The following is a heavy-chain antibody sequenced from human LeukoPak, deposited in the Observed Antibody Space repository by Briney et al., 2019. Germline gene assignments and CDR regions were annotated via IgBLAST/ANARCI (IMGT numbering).Heavy chain of an antibody. J-gene: IGHJ4*02. Sequence: PSETLSLTCTVSGGSISSYYWSWIRQPPGKGLEWIGYIYYSGSTNYNPSLKSRVTISVDTSKNQFSLKLSSVTAADTAVYYCARHMYSSSWYWGWGQGTLVTVSS. CDR2: IYYSGST. CDR3: ARHMYSSSWYWG. D-gene: IGHD6-13*01. V-gene: IGHV4-59*08. CDR1: GGSISSYY.